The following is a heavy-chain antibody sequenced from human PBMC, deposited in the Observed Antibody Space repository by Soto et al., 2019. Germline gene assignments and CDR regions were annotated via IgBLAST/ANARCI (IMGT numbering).Heavy chain of an antibody. J-gene: IGHJ3*02. V-gene: IGHV3-23*01. CDR2: ISRDGYDI. D-gene: IGHD4-17*01. Sequence: WWSLRLSCSASVFTCSTYAMSWFRQAPGKGLEWVSAISRDGYDIYYADSVKGRFTISRDNSKHMLFLQMNSLRTEDTAVYYCAHPRGYGVFDAYDIWGQGAMVTVSS. CDR1: VFTCSTYA. CDR3: AHPRGYGVFDAYDI.